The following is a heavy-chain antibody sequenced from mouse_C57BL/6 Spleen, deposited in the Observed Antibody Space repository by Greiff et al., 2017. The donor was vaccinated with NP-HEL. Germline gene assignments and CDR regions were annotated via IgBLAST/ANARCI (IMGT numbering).Heavy chain of an antibody. J-gene: IGHJ4*01. CDR1: GYTFTSYW. CDR3: ARPYYSNYAAMDY. V-gene: IGHV1-69*01. D-gene: IGHD2-5*01. Sequence: QVQLKQPGAELVMPGASVKLSCKASGYTFTSYWMHWVKQRPGQGLEWIGEIDPSDSYTNYNQKFKGKSTLTVDKSSSTAYMQLSSLTSEDSAVYYCARPYYSNYAAMDYWGQGTSVTVSS. CDR2: IDPSDSYT.